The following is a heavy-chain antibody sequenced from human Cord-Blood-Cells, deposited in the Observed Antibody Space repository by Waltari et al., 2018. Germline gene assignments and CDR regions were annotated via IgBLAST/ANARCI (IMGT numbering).Heavy chain of an antibody. CDR1: GYTLTELS. Sequence: QVQLVQSGAEVKKPGASVKVSCKVSGYTLTELSMHWVRQAPGKGVEWRGVFDPEEGETIYAAKFQGRVTMTEDTSTDTAYMELSSLRSEDTAVYYCATALMITFGGVIANWFDPWGQGTLVTVSS. CDR2: FDPEEGET. CDR3: ATALMITFGGVIANWFDP. J-gene: IGHJ5*02. D-gene: IGHD3-16*02. V-gene: IGHV1-24*01.